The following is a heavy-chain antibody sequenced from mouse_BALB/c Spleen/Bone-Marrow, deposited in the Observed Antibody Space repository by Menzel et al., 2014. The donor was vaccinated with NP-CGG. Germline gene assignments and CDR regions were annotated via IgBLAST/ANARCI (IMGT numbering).Heavy chain of an antibody. J-gene: IGHJ3*01. CDR1: GYTFSSYR. CDR3: ARDGNYGAY. Sequence: VKLMESGAELMKPGASVKISCKATGYTFSSYRIEWVKQRPGHGLEWIGEILPGSGSTNYNEKFKGKATFTADTSSNTAYMQLSSLTSEDSAVYYCARDGNYGAYWGQGTLVTVSA. CDR2: ILPGSGST. D-gene: IGHD2-1*01. V-gene: IGHV1-9*01.